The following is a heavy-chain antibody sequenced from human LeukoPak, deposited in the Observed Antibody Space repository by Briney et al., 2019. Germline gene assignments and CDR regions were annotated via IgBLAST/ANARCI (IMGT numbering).Heavy chain of an antibody. CDR3: AREVAYYYGSGSYFDP. D-gene: IGHD3-10*01. J-gene: IGHJ5*02. CDR1: GGSISSSNW. Sequence: SETLSLTCAVSGGSISSSNWWSWVRQPPEKGLEWIGEIYHSGSTNYNPSLKSRVTISVDKSKNQFSLKLSSVTAADTAVYYCAREVAYYYGSGSYFDPWGQGTLVTVSS. V-gene: IGHV4-4*02. CDR2: IYHSGST.